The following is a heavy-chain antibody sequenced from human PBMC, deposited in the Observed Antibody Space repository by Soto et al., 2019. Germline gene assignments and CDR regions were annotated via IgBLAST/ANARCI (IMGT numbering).Heavy chain of an antibody. J-gene: IGHJ4*02. CDR1: GFTFSSYA. CDR3: AKMVASGSWLLDS. Sequence: QVQLVESGGGVVQPGRSLRLSCAASGFTFSSYAMHWVRQAAGKGLQWVAVISYDGRTTYYADSVEGRFTISRDNPQNTLHLQMNSLRAEDTALYYCAKMVASGSWLLDSWGQGVLVTVSS. V-gene: IGHV3-30-3*02. D-gene: IGHD6-13*01. CDR2: ISYDGRTT.